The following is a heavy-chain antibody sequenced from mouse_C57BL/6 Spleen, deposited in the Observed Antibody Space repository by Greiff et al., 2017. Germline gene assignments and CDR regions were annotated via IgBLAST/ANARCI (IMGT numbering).Heavy chain of an antibody. CDR1: GYTFTSYW. D-gene: IGHD2-5*01. J-gene: IGHJ4*01. Sequence: QVQLQQPGAELVRPGSSVKLSCKASGYTFTSYWMAWVKQRPGQGLEWIGNIYPSDSETHYNQKFKDKATLTVDKSSSTAYMQLSSLTSEDSAVYYGARYYSNYGGYAMDYWGQGTSVTVSS. CDR2: IYPSDSET. CDR3: ARYYSNYGGYAMDY. V-gene: IGHV1-61*01.